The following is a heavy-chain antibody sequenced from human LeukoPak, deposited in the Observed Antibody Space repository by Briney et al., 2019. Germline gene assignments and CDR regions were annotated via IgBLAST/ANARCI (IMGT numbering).Heavy chain of an antibody. D-gene: IGHD3-3*01. CDR2: INPSGST. J-gene: IGHJ4*02. CDR1: GGSFSGYY. CDR3: ARDFRGGYDFWSGYYTPYYFDY. V-gene: IGHV4-34*01. Sequence: SETLSLTCAVYGGSFSGYYWSWIRQPPGKGLEWIGEINPSGSTNYNPSLKTRVIISVDTSKNQFSLKLSSVTAADTAVYYCARDFRGGYDFWSGYYTPYYFDYWGQGTLVTVSP.